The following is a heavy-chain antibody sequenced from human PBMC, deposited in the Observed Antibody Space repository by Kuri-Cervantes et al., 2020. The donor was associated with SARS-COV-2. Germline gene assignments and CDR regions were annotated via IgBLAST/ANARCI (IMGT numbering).Heavy chain of an antibody. J-gene: IGHJ4*02. Sequence: SETLSLTCDVSGVSVSGGTYYWSWIRQPPGKGLEWIGYIYYSGSTYYNPSLKSRVTISVDTSKNQFSLKLSSVTAADTAVYYCARQGGYSSRYFDYWGQGTLVTVSS. CDR1: GVSVSGGTYY. D-gene: IGHD6-13*01. CDR2: IYYSGST. V-gene: IGHV4-30-4*08. CDR3: ARQGGYSSRYFDY.